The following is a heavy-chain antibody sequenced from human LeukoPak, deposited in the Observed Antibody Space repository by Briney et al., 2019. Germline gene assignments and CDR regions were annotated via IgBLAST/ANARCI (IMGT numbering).Heavy chain of an antibody. CDR3: SRARAPVVIDVGY. CDR1: GASISGTTYY. J-gene: IGHJ4*02. Sequence: SETLSLTCTVSGASISGTTYYWGWIRQPPGKGLEWIGTVYSNGRPYYNPSLKSRVAIYVDTSKNQFFLNVTSVTAADTAVYYCSRARAPVVIDVGYWGQGNMVTVAS. V-gene: IGHV4-39*01. D-gene: IGHD3-22*01. CDR2: VYSNGRP.